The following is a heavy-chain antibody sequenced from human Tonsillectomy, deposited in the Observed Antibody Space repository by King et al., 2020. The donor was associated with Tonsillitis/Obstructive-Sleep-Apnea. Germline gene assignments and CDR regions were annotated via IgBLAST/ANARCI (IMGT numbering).Heavy chain of an antibody. J-gene: IGHJ4*02. V-gene: IGHV5-10-1*01. Sequence: VQLVESGAEVKKPGESLRISCKGSGYSFTSYWISGVRQMPGKGLEWMGRIDPSDSYTNYSPSFQGHGTISADKSISTAYLQWSSLKASDTAMYYCASQGDYGGNPGDYWGQGTLVTVSS. CDR3: ASQGDYGGNPGDY. CDR2: IDPSDSYT. D-gene: IGHD4-23*01. CDR1: GYSFTSYW.